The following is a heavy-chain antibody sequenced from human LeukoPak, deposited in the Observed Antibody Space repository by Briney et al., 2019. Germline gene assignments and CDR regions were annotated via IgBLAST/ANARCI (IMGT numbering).Heavy chain of an antibody. D-gene: IGHD2-8*01. CDR1: GYTFTSYD. V-gene: IGHV1-8*01. CDR3: ARGGSRRGHDIVLMVYAIRGAFDI. Sequence: VASVKVSCKASGYTFTSYDINWVRRATGQGLEWMGWMNPNSGNTGYAQKFQGRVTMTRNTSISTAYMELSSLRSEDTAVYYCARGGSRRGHDIVLMVYAIRGAFDIWGQGTMVTVSS. CDR2: MNPNSGNT. J-gene: IGHJ3*02.